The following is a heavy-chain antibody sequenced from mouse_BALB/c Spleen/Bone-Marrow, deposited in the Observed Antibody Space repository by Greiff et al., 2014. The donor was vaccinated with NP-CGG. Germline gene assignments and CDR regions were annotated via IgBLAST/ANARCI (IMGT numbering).Heavy chain of an antibody. CDR3: AKWEYYAMDY. Sequence: EVQLQQSGAELVKPGASVKLSCTASGFNIKDTYMHWVKQRPEQGLEWIGRIDPANGNTKYDPKFQGKATITADTSSNTAYLQLSSLTSEDTAVYYCAKWEYYAMDYWGQGTSVTVSS. J-gene: IGHJ4*01. CDR2: IDPANGNT. CDR1: GFNIKDTY. V-gene: IGHV14-3*02. D-gene: IGHD4-1*01.